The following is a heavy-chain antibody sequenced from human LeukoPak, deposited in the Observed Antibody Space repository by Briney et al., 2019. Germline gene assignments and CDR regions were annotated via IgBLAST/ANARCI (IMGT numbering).Heavy chain of an antibody. V-gene: IGHV3-48*03. CDR1: GFTLSSSE. D-gene: IGHD4-17*01. CDR2: ISRSGSTI. J-gene: IGHJ4*02. CDR3: AKHDYGDYGSFDY. Sequence: GGSLRLSCAASGFTLSSSEMNWVRQAPGKGLEWVSYISRSGSTIFYADSVKGRFTISRDNSKNTLYLQMNSLRAEDTAVYYCAKHDYGDYGSFDYWGQGTLVTVSS.